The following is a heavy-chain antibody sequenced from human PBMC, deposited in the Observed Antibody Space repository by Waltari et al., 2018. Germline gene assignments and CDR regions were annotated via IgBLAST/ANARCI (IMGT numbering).Heavy chain of an antibody. J-gene: IGHJ6*03. CDR1: GYTLTGLS. V-gene: IGHV1-24*01. D-gene: IGHD2-15*01. Sequence: QVQVVQSGAEVKKSGASVKVSCKISGYTLTGLSIHWVRRVPGKGLEWMGRLHPPEDKAIPEQNFQGRITMHDDTSIDTAYMELSSLRSEDTAVYYCHLTGRNIVIASAASPAYYSYMGVWGRGTAVTVSS. CDR2: LHPPEDKA. CDR3: HLTGRNIVIASAASPAYYSYMGV.